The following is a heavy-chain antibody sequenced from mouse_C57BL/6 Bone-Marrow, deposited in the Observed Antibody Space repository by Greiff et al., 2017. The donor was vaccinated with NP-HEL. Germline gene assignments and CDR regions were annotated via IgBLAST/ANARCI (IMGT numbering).Heavy chain of an antibody. V-gene: IGHV5-4*01. Sequence: EVQRVESGGGLVKPGGSLKLSCAASGFTFSSYAMSWVRQTPEKRLEWVATISDGGSYTYYPDNVKGRFTISRDNAKNNLYLQMSHLKSEDTAMYYCARETWGQGTLVTVSA. CDR3: ARET. J-gene: IGHJ3*01. CDR1: GFTFSSYA. CDR2: ISDGGSYT.